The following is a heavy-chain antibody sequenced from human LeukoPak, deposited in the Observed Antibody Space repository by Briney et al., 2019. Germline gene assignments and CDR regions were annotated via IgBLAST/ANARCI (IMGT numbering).Heavy chain of an antibody. CDR1: GFTFNAYS. Sequence: GGSLRLSCAASGFTFNAYSMNWVRQGPGKGLEWVSTIDFSGDYIYYADSLKGRFTISRDNAKNLLYLDMNSLGGEDTAVYYCAKGRWGLTINNFDIWGQGRMVTVSS. J-gene: IGHJ3*02. V-gene: IGHV3-21*04. CDR3: AKGRWGLTINNFDI. D-gene: IGHD3-9*01. CDR2: IDFSGDYI.